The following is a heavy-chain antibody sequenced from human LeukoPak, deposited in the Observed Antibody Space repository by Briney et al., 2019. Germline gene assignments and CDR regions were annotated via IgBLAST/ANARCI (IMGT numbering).Heavy chain of an antibody. J-gene: IGHJ4*02. CDR2: ISYDGTNK. Sequence: GGSLRLSCVASAGFSFSGYAMHWVRQAPGKGPEWVAEISYDGTNKNYADSEKGRFTISRDNSDDTLYLQMNSLRTDETALYYCARDGWIQVSRTKFDSWGQGTLVTVSS. CDR3: ARDGWIQVSRTKFDS. D-gene: IGHD5-18*01. V-gene: IGHV3-30-3*01. CDR1: AGFSFSGYA.